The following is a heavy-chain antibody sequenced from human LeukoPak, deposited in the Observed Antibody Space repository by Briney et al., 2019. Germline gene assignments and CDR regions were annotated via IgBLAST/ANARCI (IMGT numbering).Heavy chain of an antibody. J-gene: IGHJ6*03. CDR1: GYTFTGYY. Sequence: ASVKVSCKASGYTFTGYYMHWVRQAPGQGLEWMGWINPNSGGTNYAQKFQGRVTMTRDTSISTAYMELSRLRSDDTAVYYCARSGYCSSTSCYENYYYYYMDVWGKGTTVTISS. D-gene: IGHD2-2*01. CDR2: INPNSGGT. V-gene: IGHV1-2*02. CDR3: ARSGYCSSTSCYENYYYYYMDV.